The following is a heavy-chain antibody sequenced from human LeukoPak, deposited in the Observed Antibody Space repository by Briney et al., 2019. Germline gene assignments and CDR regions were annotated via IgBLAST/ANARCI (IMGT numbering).Heavy chain of an antibody. CDR2: ISGSGGST. J-gene: IGHJ6*03. CDR1: GFTFSSYA. CDR3: AKDSLYNWNDGDYYYYMDV. Sequence: GGSLGLSCAASGFTFSSYAMSWVRQAPGKGLEWVSAISGSGGSTYYADSVKGRFTISRDNSKNTLYLQMNSLRAEDTAVYYCAKDSLYNWNDGDYYYYMDVWGKGTTVTVSS. V-gene: IGHV3-23*01. D-gene: IGHD1-1*01.